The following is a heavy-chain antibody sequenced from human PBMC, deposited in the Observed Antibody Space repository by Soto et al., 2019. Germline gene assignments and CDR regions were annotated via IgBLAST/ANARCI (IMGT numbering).Heavy chain of an antibody. Sequence: QVQLVESGGGVVQPGRSLRLSCAASGFTFSSYGMHWVRQAPGKGLEWVAVISYDGSNKYYADSVKGRFTISRDNSKNTLYLQMNSLRAEDTAVYYCAKDREWLLTGGLVDYWGQGTLDTVSS. CDR1: GFTFSSYG. J-gene: IGHJ4*02. CDR3: AKDREWLLTGGLVDY. D-gene: IGHD5-12*01. CDR2: ISYDGSNK. V-gene: IGHV3-30*18.